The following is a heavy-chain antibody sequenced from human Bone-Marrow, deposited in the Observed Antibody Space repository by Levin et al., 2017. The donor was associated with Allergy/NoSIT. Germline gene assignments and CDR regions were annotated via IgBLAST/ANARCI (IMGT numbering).Heavy chain of an antibody. CDR2: IYSGGTT. CDR1: GFIVSSNY. CDR3: ARSLSGGWYPPGDFQH. D-gene: IGHD6-19*01. V-gene: IGHV3-53*01. Sequence: QAGGSLRLSCAASGFIVSSNYMSWVRQAPGKGLEWVSVIYSGGTTYYADSVKGRFTISRDNYKNTLYLQMNSLRAEDTAVYYCARSLSGGWYPPGDFQHWGHGTLVTVSS. J-gene: IGHJ1*01.